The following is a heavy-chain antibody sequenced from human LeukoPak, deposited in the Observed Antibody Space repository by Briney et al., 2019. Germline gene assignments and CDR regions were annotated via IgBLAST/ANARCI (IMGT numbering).Heavy chain of an antibody. J-gene: IGHJ4*02. Sequence: PGGSLRLSCAASGFTFSSYGMHWVRQAPGKGLEWVAVISYDGSNKYYADSVKGRFTISRDNSKNTLYLQMNSLRAEDTAVYYCAKGRYYDILTGYPVNGTTFDYWGQGTLVTVSS. D-gene: IGHD3-9*01. CDR3: AKGRYYDILTGYPVNGTTFDY. CDR1: GFTFSSYG. V-gene: IGHV3-30*18. CDR2: ISYDGSNK.